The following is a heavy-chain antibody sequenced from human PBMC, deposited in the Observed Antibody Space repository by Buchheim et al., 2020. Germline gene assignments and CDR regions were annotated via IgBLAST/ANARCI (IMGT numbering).Heavy chain of an antibody. CDR1: GFTFSSYA. J-gene: IGHJ4*02. D-gene: IGHD2-21*02. Sequence: QVQLVESGGGVVQPGRSLRLSCAASGFTFSSYAMHWVRQAPGKGLEWVAVISYDGSNKYYADSVKGRFTISRDNSKNTLYLQMNSLRAEDTAVYYCARDRVRIAVVTATRSYFDYWGQGTL. CDR3: ARDRVRIAVVTATRSYFDY. V-gene: IGHV3-30*04. CDR2: ISYDGSNK.